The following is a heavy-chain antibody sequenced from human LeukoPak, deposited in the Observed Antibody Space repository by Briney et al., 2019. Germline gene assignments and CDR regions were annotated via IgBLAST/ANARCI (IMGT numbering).Heavy chain of an antibody. D-gene: IGHD3-22*01. J-gene: IGHJ3*02. CDR1: GGSISSSSYY. CDR2: IYYSGST. CDR3: ANYDSSGYDAFDI. Sequence: SETLSLTCTVSGGSISSSSYYWGWIRQPPGKGLEWIGSIYYSGSTNYNPSLKSRVTISVDTSKNQFSLKLSSVTAADTAVYYCANYDSSGYDAFDIWGQGTMVTVSS. V-gene: IGHV4-39*07.